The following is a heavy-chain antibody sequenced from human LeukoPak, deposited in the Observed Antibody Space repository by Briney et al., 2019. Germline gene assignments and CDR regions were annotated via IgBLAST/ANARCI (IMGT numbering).Heavy chain of an antibody. CDR1: GFMFSSFE. V-gene: IGHV3-48*03. CDR2: ISISGTTI. J-gene: IGHJ4*02. D-gene: IGHD5-12*01. CDR3: AREMGGYPFDY. Sequence: PSGGSLRLSCAASGFMFSSFEMNWVRQAPGKGLEWVSYISISGTTIYYADSVKGRFTISRDNAKNSLYLQMNSLRAEDTSVYYCAREMGGYPFDYWGQGIQVTVSS.